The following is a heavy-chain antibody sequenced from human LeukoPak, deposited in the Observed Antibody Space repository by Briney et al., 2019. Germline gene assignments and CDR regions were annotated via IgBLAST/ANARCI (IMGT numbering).Heavy chain of an antibody. V-gene: IGHV3-23*01. J-gene: IGHJ4*02. CDR3: TTDTAVAGTRAFDY. D-gene: IGHD6-19*01. CDR1: GFTFSSYA. Sequence: GGSLRLSCAASGFTFSSYAMSWVRQAPGKGLEWVSAISGSGGSTYYADSVKGRFTISRDNSKNTLYLQMNSLKTEDTAVYYCTTDTAVAGTRAFDYWGQGTLVTVSS. CDR2: ISGSGGST.